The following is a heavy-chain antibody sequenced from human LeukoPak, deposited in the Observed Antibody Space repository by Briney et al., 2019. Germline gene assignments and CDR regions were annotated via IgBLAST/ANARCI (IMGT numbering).Heavy chain of an antibody. J-gene: IGHJ4*02. Sequence: PSETLSLTCAVYGGSFSGYYWSWIRQPPGKGLEWIGEINHSGSTNYNPSLKSRVTISVDTSKNQFSLKLSSVTAADTAVYYCARGPVGYYDSSGYYNDYWGQGTLVTLSS. CDR3: ARGPVGYYDSSGYYNDY. V-gene: IGHV4-34*01. D-gene: IGHD3-22*01. CDR2: INHSGST. CDR1: GGSFSGYY.